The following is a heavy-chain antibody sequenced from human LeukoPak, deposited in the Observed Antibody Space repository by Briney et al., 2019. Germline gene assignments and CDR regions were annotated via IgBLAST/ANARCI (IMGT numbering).Heavy chain of an antibody. J-gene: IGHJ4*02. Sequence: SETLSLTCAVPGGSISSGGYSWSWIRQPPGKGLEWIGYIYHSGSTYYNPSLKSRVTISVDRSKNQFSLKLSSVTAADTAVYYCARTGYSNYYDYWGQGTLVTVSS. CDR1: GGSISSGGYS. V-gene: IGHV4-30-2*01. D-gene: IGHD4-4*01. CDR3: ARTGYSNYYDY. CDR2: IYHSGST.